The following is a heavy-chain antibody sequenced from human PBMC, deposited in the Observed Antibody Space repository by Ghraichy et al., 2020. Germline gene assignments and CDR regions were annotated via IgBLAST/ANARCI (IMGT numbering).Heavy chain of an antibody. CDR1: GYTFTSYG. J-gene: IGHJ6*02. Sequence: ASVKVSCKASGYTFTSYGISWVRQAPGQGLEWMGWISAYNGNTNYAQKLQGRVTMTTDTSTSTAYMELRSLRSDDTAVYYWARGLGTTSPYYYYGMDVWGQGTTVTVSS. D-gene: IGHD1-1*01. V-gene: IGHV1-18*04. CDR3: ARGLGTTSPYYYYGMDV. CDR2: ISAYNGNT.